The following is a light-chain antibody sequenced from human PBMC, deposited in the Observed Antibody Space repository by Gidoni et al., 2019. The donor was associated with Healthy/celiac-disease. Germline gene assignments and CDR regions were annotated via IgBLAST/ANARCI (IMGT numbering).Light chain of an antibody. Sequence: TITCRASQGMSNYLAWYQQKPGKVPKLLIYAASTLQSGVSSRFSGSGSGTAFTLTISSLQPEDVATYYCQKYNSAPLTFGQGTRLEIK. V-gene: IGKV1-27*01. CDR1: QGMSNY. J-gene: IGKJ5*01. CDR2: AAS. CDR3: QKYNSAPLT.